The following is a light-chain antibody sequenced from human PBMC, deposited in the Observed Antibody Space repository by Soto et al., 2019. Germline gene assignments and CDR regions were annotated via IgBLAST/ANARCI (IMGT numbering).Light chain of an antibody. CDR3: AAWDDSLSAWV. J-gene: IGLJ3*02. CDR2: KTD. CDR1: SYNIGKNL. Sequence: QSVLTQPPSASGTPGQRVTISCSGGSYNIGKNLVYWYQQRPGTAPKLLIFKTDARPSGVPERFSGSNSGSSASLAISGLRSEDEADYFCAAWDDSLSAWVFGGGNKLTVL. V-gene: IGLV1-47*01.